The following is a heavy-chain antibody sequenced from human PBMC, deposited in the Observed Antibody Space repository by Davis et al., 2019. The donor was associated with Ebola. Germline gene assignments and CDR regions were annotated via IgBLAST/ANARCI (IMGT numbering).Heavy chain of an antibody. J-gene: IGHJ4*02. CDR3: AIGGRAGGFDY. CDR1: EYTLTELS. V-gene: IGHV1-24*01. CDR2: FDPEDGER. Sequence: ASVKVSCKVSEYTLTELSIHWVRQAPGKELEWMGRFDPEDGERIYAQKFQGRVTMTDDTSTDTAYMKLTSLRSEDTAVYYCAIGGRAGGFDYWGQGTLVTVSS.